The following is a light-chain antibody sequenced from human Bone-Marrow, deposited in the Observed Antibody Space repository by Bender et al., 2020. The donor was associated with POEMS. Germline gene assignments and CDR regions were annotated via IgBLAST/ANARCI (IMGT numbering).Light chain of an antibody. CDR2: EVF. CDR1: SSDFGPYNL. J-gene: IGLJ1*01. Sequence: QSALTQAASVSGSPGQSITISCTGASSDFGPYNLVSWYQHHLGKAPKLMIYEVFKRPSGVSNRFSGSKSGNTASLTISGLQAEDEADYYCCSYVGSSTFYVFGTGTKVTVL. V-gene: IGLV2-23*02. CDR3: CSYVGSSTFYV.